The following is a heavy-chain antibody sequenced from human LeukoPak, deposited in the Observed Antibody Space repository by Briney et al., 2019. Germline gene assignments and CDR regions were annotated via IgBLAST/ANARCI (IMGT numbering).Heavy chain of an antibody. V-gene: IGHV3-21*01. J-gene: IGHJ4*02. D-gene: IGHD3-22*01. CDR3: TRDGRLYYYDSSGYSY. CDR2: ISSSSSYI. Sequence: GGSLRLSCAASGFTFSSYSMNWVRQAPGKGLEWVSSISSSSSYIYYADSVKGRFTISRVNAKNSLYLQMNSLRAEDTAVYYCTRDGRLYYYDSSGYSYWGQGTLVTVSS. CDR1: GFTFSSYS.